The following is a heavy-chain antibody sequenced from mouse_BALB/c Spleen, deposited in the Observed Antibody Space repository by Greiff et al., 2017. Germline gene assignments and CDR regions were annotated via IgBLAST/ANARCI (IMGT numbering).Heavy chain of an antibody. V-gene: IGHV5-17*02. CDR2: ISSGSSTI. D-gene: IGHD1-1*01. J-gene: IGHJ1*01. CDR3: ARELLRYFDV. Sequence: EVQLVESGGGLVQPGGSLKLSCAASGFTFSSFGMHWVRQAPEKGLEWVAYISSGSSTIYYADTVKGRFTISRDNPKNTLFLQMTSLRSEDTAMYYCARELLRYFDVWGAGTTVTVSS. CDR1: GFTFSSFG.